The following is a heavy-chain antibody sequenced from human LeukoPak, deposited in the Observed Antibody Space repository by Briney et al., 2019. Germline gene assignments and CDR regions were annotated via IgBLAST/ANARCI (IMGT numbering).Heavy chain of an antibody. CDR3: AKLGYCSGGSCSLLYDC. V-gene: IGHV3-23*01. CDR2: ISGRGGST. Sequence: GGSLRLSCAASGFTFSGYAMSWGRQAPGKGLGWGSAISGRGGSTYYADSVKGRFTISRDNSKNTLYLQMTSLRAEDTAVYYCAKLGYCSGGSCSLLYDCRGQGTPVTVSS. D-gene: IGHD2-15*01. CDR1: GFTFSGYA. J-gene: IGHJ4*02.